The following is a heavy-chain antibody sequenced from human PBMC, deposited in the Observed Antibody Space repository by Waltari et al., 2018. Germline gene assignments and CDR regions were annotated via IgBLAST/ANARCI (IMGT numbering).Heavy chain of an antibody. CDR1: GGSIGSFY. CDR2: IFYSGSS. CDR3: ARASSDGDVAY. J-gene: IGHJ4*02. Sequence: QVHLQESGPGLVQPSETLSLSCTVSGGSIGSFYWSWIRQPPGKGLEWIGYIFYSGSSAYRPSLQSRVTMSVDTSKNQWSLELGSVTAADTAVYYCARASSDGDVAYWGQGILVTVSS. V-gene: IGHV4-59*12. D-gene: IGHD7-27*01.